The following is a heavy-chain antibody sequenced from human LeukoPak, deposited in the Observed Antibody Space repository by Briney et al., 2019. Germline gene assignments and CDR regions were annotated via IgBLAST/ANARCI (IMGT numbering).Heavy chain of an antibody. CDR2: MNPNSGNT. CDR1: GYTFTSYD. J-gene: IGHJ4*02. V-gene: IGHV1-8*01. Sequence: EASVTVSCKASGYTFTSYDINWVRQATGQGLEWMGWMNPNSGNTGYAQKFQGRVTITRDTSISTAYMELSSLTTEDTAVYYCARLGIYDGNSYGSFWGQGTLVTVSS. CDR3: ARLGIYDGNSYGSF. D-gene: IGHD5-18*01.